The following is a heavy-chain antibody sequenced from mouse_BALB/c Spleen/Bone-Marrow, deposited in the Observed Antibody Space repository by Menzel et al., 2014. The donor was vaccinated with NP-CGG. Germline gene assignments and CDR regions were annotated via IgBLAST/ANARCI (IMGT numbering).Heavy chain of an antibody. Sequence: VKLVESGAELVRPGSSVKISCKSSGYSFSNYWMNWMKQRPGQGLVWIGQIYPGDGDTNYNGKFKGKATLAADKSSSTAYMQLSSLTSEDSAVYFCASRGDYSYAMDYWGQGTSVTVSS. V-gene: IGHV1-80*01. CDR3: ASRGDYSYAMDY. CDR1: GYSFSNYW. CDR2: IYPGDGDT. D-gene: IGHD1-1*01. J-gene: IGHJ4*01.